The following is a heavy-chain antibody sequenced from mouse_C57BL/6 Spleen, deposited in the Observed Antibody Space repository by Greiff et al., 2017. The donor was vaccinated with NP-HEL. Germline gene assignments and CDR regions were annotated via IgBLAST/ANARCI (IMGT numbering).Heavy chain of an antibody. CDR2: IDPSDSYT. D-gene: IGHD1-1*01. CDR1: GYTFTSYW. CDR3: ARRGDYYYGSTLFAY. J-gene: IGHJ3*01. Sequence: VQLQQPGAELVKPGASVKLSCKASGYTFTSYWMQWVKQRPGQGLEWIGEIDPSDSYTNYNQKFKGKATLTVDTSSSTAYMQLSSLTSEDSAVYYCARRGDYYYGSTLFAYWGQGTLVTVSA. V-gene: IGHV1-50*01.